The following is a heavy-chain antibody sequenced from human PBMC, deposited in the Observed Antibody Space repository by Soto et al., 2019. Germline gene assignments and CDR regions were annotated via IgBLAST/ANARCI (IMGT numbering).Heavy chain of an antibody. CDR2: MNPDSGNT. Sequence: QVQLVQSGAEVKKPGASVKVSCKASGYTFTNYDIHWVRQATGQGLEWMGWMNPDSGNTVQSKQFQVRVTMTRDTSISTAYREMSSLRSEDTAVYYCARGRFRRTRFGRWGQGPRVTVSS. J-gene: IGHJ5*02. V-gene: IGHV1-8*01. D-gene: IGHD3-16*01. CDR1: GYTFTNYD. CDR3: ARGRFRRTRFGR.